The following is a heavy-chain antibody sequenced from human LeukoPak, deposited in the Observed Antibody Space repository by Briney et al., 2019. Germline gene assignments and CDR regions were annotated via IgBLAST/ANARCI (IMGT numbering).Heavy chain of an antibody. J-gene: IGHJ4*02. V-gene: IGHV4-59*08. Sequence: SETLSLTCTVSGGSISSYYWSWIRQPPGKGLEWIGYIYYSGSTNYNPSLKSRVTISVDTSKNQFSLKLSSVTAADTAVYYCASAVRGVMSYWGQGTLVTVSS. CDR1: GGSISSYY. D-gene: IGHD3-10*01. CDR3: ASAVRGVMSY. CDR2: IYYSGST.